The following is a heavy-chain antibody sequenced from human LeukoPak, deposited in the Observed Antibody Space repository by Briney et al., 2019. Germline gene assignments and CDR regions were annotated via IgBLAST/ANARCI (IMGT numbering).Heavy chain of an antibody. CDR1: GFTFSSYS. Sequence: TGGSLRLSCAASGFTFSSYSMNWVRQAPGKGLEWGSYNSSSSTIYYADSVKGRFTISRDNAKNSLYLQMNSLRAEDTAVYYCARVPKYYYDSSGYYSDYWGQGTLVTVSS. D-gene: IGHD3-22*01. V-gene: IGHV3-48*01. CDR2: NSSSSTI. CDR3: ARVPKYYYDSSGYYSDY. J-gene: IGHJ4*02.